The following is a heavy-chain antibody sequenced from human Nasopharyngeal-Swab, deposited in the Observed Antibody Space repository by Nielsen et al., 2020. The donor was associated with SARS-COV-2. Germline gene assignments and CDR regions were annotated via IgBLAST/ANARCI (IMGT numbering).Heavy chain of an antibody. D-gene: IGHD6-13*01. CDR3: ARADGSSFDY. CDR1: GFTFSDYY. Sequence: GESLKISCAASGFTFSDYYMSWIRQAPGEGLEWVSYISSSGSTIYYADSVKGRFTISRDNAKNSLYLQMNSLRAEDTAVYYCARADGSSFDYWGQGTLVTVSS. V-gene: IGHV3-11*04. J-gene: IGHJ4*02. CDR2: ISSSGSTI.